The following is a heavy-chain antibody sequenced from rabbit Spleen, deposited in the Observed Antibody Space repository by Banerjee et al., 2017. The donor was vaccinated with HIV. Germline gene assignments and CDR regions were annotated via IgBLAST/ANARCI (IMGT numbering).Heavy chain of an antibody. CDR2: IYTGRSGTT. CDR3: AREASSGWGVVSYYFNL. D-gene: IGHD4-1*01. J-gene: IGHJ4*01. Sequence: QSLEESGGGLVQPEGSLTLTCTASGFSFSSGYYMCWVRQAPGKGLEWIACIYTGRSGTTYYASWAKGRFTISKTSSTTVTLQMTSLTAADTATYFCAREASSGWGVVSYYFNLWGPGTLVTVS. CDR1: GFSFSSGYY. V-gene: IGHV1S40*01.